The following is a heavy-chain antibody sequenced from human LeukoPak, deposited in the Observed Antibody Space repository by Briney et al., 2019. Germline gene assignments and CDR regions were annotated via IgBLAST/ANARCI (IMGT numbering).Heavy chain of an antibody. V-gene: IGHV4-34*01. J-gene: IGHJ4*02. CDR1: GGSFSGYY. Sequence: SETLSLTCAVYGGSFSGYYWSWIRQPPGKGLEWIGEINHSGSTNYNPSLKSRVTMSVDTSKNQFSLKLSSVTAADTAVYYCARTVVVTAMSGYYFDYWGQGTLVTVSS. CDR3: ARTVVVTAMSGYYFDY. CDR2: INHSGST. D-gene: IGHD2-21*02.